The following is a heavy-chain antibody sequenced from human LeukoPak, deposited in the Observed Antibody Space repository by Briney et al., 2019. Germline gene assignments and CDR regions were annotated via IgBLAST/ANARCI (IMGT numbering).Heavy chain of an antibody. Sequence: SETLSLTCTVSGYSISSGYYWGWIRQPPGKGLEWIASSYHSGTTYYKSSLKSRVTISVDTSKNQFSLKLSSVTAADTAVYYCARGEVGATWLQHWGQGTLVTVSS. J-gene: IGHJ1*01. CDR2: SYHSGTT. D-gene: IGHD1-26*01. CDR3: ARGEVGATWLQH. V-gene: IGHV4-38-2*02. CDR1: GYSISSGYY.